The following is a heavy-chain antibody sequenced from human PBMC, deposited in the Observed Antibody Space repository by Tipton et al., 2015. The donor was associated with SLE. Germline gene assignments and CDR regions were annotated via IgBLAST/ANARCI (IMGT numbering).Heavy chain of an antibody. J-gene: IGHJ4*02. CDR1: GGSLSGYW. CDR3: ARDGNLYYDFWSGYRYFDY. D-gene: IGHD3-3*01. V-gene: IGHV4-34*01. CDR2: IYPTGRT. Sequence: TLSLTCTVYGGSLSGYWWSWIRQSPGKGLEWIGEIYPTGRTDYNPSLMSRVTISVDTSKNQLSLKLTSVTAADTAVYYCARDGNLYYDFWSGYRYFDYWGQGTLVTASS.